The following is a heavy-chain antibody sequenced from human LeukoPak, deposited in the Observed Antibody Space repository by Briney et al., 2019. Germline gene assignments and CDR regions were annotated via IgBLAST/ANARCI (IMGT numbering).Heavy chain of an antibody. D-gene: IGHD1-14*01. Sequence: PSETLSLTFTVSGGSLSRSYWSWIRQPPGKGLAWIGYIYSSGSTNYNPSLRSRVTISLDTSKNQFSLKLSSVTAADSAVYYCGRNRQETGYGMDVWGQGTTVTVSS. CDR3: GRNRQETGYGMDV. CDR2: IYSSGST. CDR1: GGSLSRSY. J-gene: IGHJ6*02. V-gene: IGHV4-59*01.